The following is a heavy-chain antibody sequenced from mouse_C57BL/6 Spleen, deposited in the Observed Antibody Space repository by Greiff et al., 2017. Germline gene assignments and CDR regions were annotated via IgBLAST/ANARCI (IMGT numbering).Heavy chain of an antibody. CDR2: FYPGSGSI. D-gene: IGHD1-1*01. CDR1: GYTFTEYT. Sequence: VQWVESGAELVKPGASVKLSCKASGYTFTEYTIHWVKQRSGQGLEWIGWFYPGSGSIKYNEKFKDKATLTADKSSSTVYMELSRLTSEDSAVYFCARHEGDYYGSSYPFAYWGQGTLVTVSA. J-gene: IGHJ3*01. CDR3: ARHEGDYYGSSYPFAY. V-gene: IGHV1-62-2*01.